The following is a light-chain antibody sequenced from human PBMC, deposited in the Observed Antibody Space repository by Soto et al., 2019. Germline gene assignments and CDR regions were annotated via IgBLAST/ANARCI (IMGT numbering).Light chain of an antibody. Sequence: QSALTQPPSASGSPGQSVTISCTGTSSDVGGYNYVSWYQQHPGKPPKRMIYEVSKRPSGVPDRFSGSKSGNTASLTVSGRQAEDEADYYCSSYAGSNNVVFGGGTKVTVL. CDR3: SSYAGSNNVV. CDR1: SSDVGGYNY. V-gene: IGLV2-8*01. CDR2: EVS. J-gene: IGLJ2*01.